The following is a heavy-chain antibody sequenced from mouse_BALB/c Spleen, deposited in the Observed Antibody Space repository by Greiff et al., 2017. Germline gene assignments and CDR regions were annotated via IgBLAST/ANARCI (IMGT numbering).Heavy chain of an antibody. CDR2: IDPANGNT. D-gene: IGHD2-4*01. Sequence: VRLQQSGAELVKPGASVKLSCTASGFNIKDTYMHWVKQRPEQGLEWIGRIDPANGNTKYDPKFQGKATITADTSSNTAYLQLSSLTSEDTAVYYCAPHFAYDYDAGAYWGQGTLVTVSA. J-gene: IGHJ3*01. CDR1: GFNIKDTY. CDR3: APHFAYDYDAGAY. V-gene: IGHV14-3*02.